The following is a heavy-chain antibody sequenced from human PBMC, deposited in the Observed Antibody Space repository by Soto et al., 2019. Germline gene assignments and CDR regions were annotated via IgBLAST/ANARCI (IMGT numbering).Heavy chain of an antibody. CDR3: ATFPQQLVDY. J-gene: IGHJ4*02. CDR2: IYYSGST. CDR1: GFSISSSSYY. Sequence: XETLSLTCTVSGFSISSSSYYWGWIRQPPGKGLEWIGSIYYSGSTYYNPSLKSRVTISVDTSKDQFSLKLSSVTAADTAVYYCATFPQQLVDYWGQGTLVTVSS. D-gene: IGHD6-13*01. V-gene: IGHV4-39*01.